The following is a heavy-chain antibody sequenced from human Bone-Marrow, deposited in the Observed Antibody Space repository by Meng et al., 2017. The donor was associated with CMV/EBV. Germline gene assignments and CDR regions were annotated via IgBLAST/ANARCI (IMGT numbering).Heavy chain of an antibody. D-gene: IGHD2-2*02. CDR1: GGSFSGYY. J-gene: IGHJ4*02. CDR3: ARHRWRYCSSTSCYRGGFDY. V-gene: IGHV4-34*01. CDR2: INHSGST. Sequence: GSLRLSCAVYGGSFSGYYWSWIRQPPGKGLEWIGEINHSGSTNYNPSLKSRVTISVDTSKNQFSLKLSSVTAADTAVYYCARHRWRYCSSTSCYRGGFDYCGQGTLVTVSS.